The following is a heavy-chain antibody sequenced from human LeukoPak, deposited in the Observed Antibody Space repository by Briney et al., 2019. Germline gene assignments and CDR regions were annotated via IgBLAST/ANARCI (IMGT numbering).Heavy chain of an antibody. CDR1: GFTFSSYG. CDR3: ARDLHGSYPCGMDV. CDR2: IWYDGSNK. J-gene: IGHJ6*02. D-gene: IGHD1-26*01. V-gene: IGHV3-33*01. Sequence: SGRSLRLSCAASGFTFSSYGMHWVRQAPGKGLEWVAVIWYDGSNKYYADSVKGRFTISRDNSKNTLYLQMNSLRAEDTAVYYCARDLHGSYPCGMDVWGQGTTVTVSS.